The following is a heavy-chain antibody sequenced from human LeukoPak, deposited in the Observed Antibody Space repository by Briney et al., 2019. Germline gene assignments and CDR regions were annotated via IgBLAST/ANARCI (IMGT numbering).Heavy chain of an antibody. J-gene: IGHJ4*02. CDR1: GDSISSSSYY. D-gene: IGHD6-19*01. CDR2: IYYSGTT. CDR3: ARRRRLGQWLALDFFDY. Sequence: SETLSLTCTVSGDSISSSSYYWRWIRQPPGKGGEWIGSIYYSGTTYYTQSLKSRVTISVDMSKNKFSLKLNSMTAADTAVYYCARRRRLGQWLALDFFDYWGQGTLVTVSS. V-gene: IGHV4-39*01.